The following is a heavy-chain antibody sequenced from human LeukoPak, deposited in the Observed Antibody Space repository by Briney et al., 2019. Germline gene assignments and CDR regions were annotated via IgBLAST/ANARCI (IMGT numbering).Heavy chain of an antibody. J-gene: IGHJ5*02. Sequence: SETLPLTCAVYGGSFSGYYWSWIRQPPGKGLEWIGEINHSGSTNYNASLKSRVTVSVDSSKNQFSPRLSSVTAADTAVYYCAPRGDIEHSYGYGKWFDPWGQGTRVTVSS. D-gene: IGHD5-18*01. CDR2: INHSGST. CDR1: GGSFSGYY. CDR3: APRGDIEHSYGYGKWFDP. V-gene: IGHV4-34*01.